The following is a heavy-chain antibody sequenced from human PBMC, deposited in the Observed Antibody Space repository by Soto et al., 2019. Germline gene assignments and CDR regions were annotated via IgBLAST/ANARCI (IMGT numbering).Heavy chain of an antibody. Sequence: QVQLQESGPGLVKPSETLSLTCVVSGGSISGHYWSWMRQPAGKGPERIGRIYSSGTPIYNPSLKSRVTVAGDTSNNQFSLKLTSVTAADTAVYYCARGPGSYNSFDLWGQGTLVTVSS. J-gene: IGHJ5*02. CDR3: ARGPGSYNSFDL. CDR2: IYSSGTP. D-gene: IGHD3-10*01. CDR1: GGSISGHY. V-gene: IGHV4-4*07.